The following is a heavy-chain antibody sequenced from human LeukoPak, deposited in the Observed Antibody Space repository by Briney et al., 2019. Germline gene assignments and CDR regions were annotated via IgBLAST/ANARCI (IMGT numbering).Heavy chain of an antibody. CDR1: GFTFSSYV. D-gene: IGHD2-8*01. CDR2: ISGSGDST. Sequence: GGSLRLSCAASGFTFSSYVMSWVRQAPGKGLEWVSVISGSGDSTYYADSVRGRFTISRDNSKNTLYLQMNSLRAEDTAIYYCARVNGFTEYWGQGTLVTVSS. V-gene: IGHV3-23*01. J-gene: IGHJ4*02. CDR3: ARVNGFTEY.